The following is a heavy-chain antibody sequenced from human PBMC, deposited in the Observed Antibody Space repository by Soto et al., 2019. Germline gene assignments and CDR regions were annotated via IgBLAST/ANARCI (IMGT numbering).Heavy chain of an antibody. D-gene: IGHD3-22*01. Sequence: QVQLVQSGAEVKKPGASVKVSCKASGYTFSTYAMHWVRQAPGQRLEWMGWINGDNGNTRYSQKFQGRVTITRDTSASTAYMELSSLRPEDTAVYYCARDPHYYDTTGYCLDYWGQGTLVTVSS. CDR1: GYTFSTYA. CDR3: ARDPHYYDTTGYCLDY. V-gene: IGHV1-3*01. CDR2: INGDNGNT. J-gene: IGHJ4*02.